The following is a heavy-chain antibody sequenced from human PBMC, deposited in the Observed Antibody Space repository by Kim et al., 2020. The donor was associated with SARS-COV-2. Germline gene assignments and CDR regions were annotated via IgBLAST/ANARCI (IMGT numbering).Heavy chain of an antibody. CDR1: GYSIGSSNW. CDR3: ARNPTTGPGFFDY. D-gene: IGHD3-9*01. CDR2: IYYTGET. V-gene: IGHV4-28*01. Sequence: SETLSLTCAVFGYSIGSSNWWGWIRQPPGKGLEWIGYIYYTGETYYNPSLQSRVTMSVDTSRTQFSLKLRFVTAVDTAVYYCARNPTTGPGFFDYWGPGTLVTVSS. J-gene: IGHJ4*02.